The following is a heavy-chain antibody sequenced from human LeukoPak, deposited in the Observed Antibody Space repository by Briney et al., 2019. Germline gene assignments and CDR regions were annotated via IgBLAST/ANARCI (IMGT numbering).Heavy chain of an antibody. CDR2: ISGSGSNT. V-gene: IGHV3-23*01. CDR1: GFTFTTYG. Sequence: GGSLRLSCATSGFTFTTYGMIWVRQAPGKGLEWVLGISGSGSNTYYADSVKGRFTSSRASSKKTVYLQMNSLRAEDTAVYYCAKNGEPHYYMDVLGKGTTVTVPS. CDR3: AKNGEPHYYMDV. J-gene: IGHJ6*03. D-gene: IGHD1-14*01.